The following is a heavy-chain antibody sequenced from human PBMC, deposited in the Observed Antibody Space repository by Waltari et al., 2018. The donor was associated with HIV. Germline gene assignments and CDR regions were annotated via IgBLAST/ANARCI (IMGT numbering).Heavy chain of an antibody. CDR2: IHHSGSY. J-gene: IGHJ4*02. CDR3: ARNTYYERSGYDY. Sequence: QVQLQESGPGLVRPSETLSLTCAVSGDSMNRGYYWGWIRQPPGKGLEWIGTIHHSGSYYYNPSLQSRVTISVDTSNNRFSLKLSSVTAADTAVYYCARNTYYERSGYDYWGQGNLVTVSS. CDR1: GDSMNRGYY. V-gene: IGHV4-38-2*01. D-gene: IGHD3-22*01.